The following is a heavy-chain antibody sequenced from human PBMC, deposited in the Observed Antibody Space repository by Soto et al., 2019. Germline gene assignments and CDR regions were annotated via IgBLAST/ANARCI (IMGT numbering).Heavy chain of an antibody. CDR1: GFTFSSCA. CDR2: ISYDGSNK. J-gene: IGHJ6*02. Sequence: PGGSLRLSCAASGFTFSSCAMHWVRQAPGKGLEWVAVISYDGSNKNYADSVKGRFTISRDNSKNTLYLQMNSLRAEDTAVYYCARDQYRTYYYYGMDVWGQGTTVTVSS. D-gene: IGHD6-6*01. CDR3: ARDQYRTYYYYGMDV. V-gene: IGHV3-30-3*01.